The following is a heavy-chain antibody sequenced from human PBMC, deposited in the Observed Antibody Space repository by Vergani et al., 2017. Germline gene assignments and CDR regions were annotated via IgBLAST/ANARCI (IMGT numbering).Heavy chain of an antibody. V-gene: IGHV3-15*01. CDR3: TTTKRGLGVWY. J-gene: IGHJ4*02. CDR1: GFTFSSYA. Sequence: EVQLLESGGNLIQPGGSLRLSCGASGFTFSSYAMTWVRLAPGKGLQWVGRVKTKTDGGTTDYAAPVKGRFTISRHDSKNTLYLQMNSLKTEDTAVYYCTTTKRGLGVWYWGQGTLATVSS. CDR2: VKTKTDGGTT. D-gene: IGHD3-16*01.